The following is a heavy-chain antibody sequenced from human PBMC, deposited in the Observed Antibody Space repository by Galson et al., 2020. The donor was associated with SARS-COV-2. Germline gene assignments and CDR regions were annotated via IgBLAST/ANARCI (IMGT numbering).Heavy chain of an antibody. CDR1: GYTFTSYD. Sequence: ASVKVSCKASGYTFTSYDINWVRQATGQGLEWMGWMNPNSGNTGYAQKFQGRVTMTRNTSISTAYMELSSLRSEDTAVYYCARGRGEQRIVVVFPYYYYYMDGWGKGTTVTVSS. CDR2: MNPNSGNT. J-gene: IGHJ6*03. CDR3: ARGRGEQRIVVVFPYYYYYMDG. V-gene: IGHV1-8*01. D-gene: IGHD3-22*01.